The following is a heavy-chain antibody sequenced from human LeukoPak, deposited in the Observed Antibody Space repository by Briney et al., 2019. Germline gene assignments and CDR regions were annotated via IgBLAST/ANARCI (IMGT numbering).Heavy chain of an antibody. D-gene: IGHD3-10*01. CDR3: ARWLDGWKGVYYFDY. J-gene: IGHJ4*02. V-gene: IGHV4-4*07. CDR1: GGSISSYS. CDR2: IYPRESP. Sequence: KPSETLSLTCTVSGGSISSYSWSWMRQPAGKGLEWIGRIYPRESPNYNPSLKSRVIMSVDKSKNQFSLKLRSVTAADTAVYYCARWLDGWKGVYYFDYWGQGTLVTVSS.